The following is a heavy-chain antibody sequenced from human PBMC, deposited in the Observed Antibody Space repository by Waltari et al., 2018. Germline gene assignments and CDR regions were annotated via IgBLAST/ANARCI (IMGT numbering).Heavy chain of an antibody. CDR3: ARDYYGSGSPNYFDY. D-gene: IGHD3-10*01. CDR1: GCSISSYY. Sequence: QVQLQQWSAGLLKPSETLSLTCTVSGCSISSYYWSWIRQPAGKGLEWIGRIYTSGRTNYNPSRKSRVTMSVDTSKNQFSLKLSSVTAADTAVYYCARDYYGSGSPNYFDYWGQGTLVTVSS. V-gene: IGHV4-59*10. CDR2: IYTSGRT. J-gene: IGHJ4*02.